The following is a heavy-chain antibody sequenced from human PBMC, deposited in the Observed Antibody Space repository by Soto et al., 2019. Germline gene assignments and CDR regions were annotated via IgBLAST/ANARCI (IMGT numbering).Heavy chain of an antibody. CDR2: INAGNGNT. CDR1: GYTFTDYP. V-gene: IGHV1-3*01. CDR3: ATEAIARGGHDFWSGPEDYGLDV. D-gene: IGHD3-3*01. J-gene: IGHJ6*02. Sequence: QVQLVQTGAEVKKPGASVKVSCKASGYTFTDYPVHWVRQAPGQRLEWMGWINAGNGNTKYSQNFQGRVTITRDTSATTAYMELSSLRSEDTAVYYWATEAIARGGHDFWSGPEDYGLDVWGQGTTVTVSS.